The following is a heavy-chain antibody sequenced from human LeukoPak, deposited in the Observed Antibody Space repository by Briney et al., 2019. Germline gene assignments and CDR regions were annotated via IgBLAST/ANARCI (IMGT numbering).Heavy chain of an antibody. CDR1: GFTFSDYY. Sequence: PGGSLRLSCAASGFTFSDYYMSWLRQAPGKGLEWVSYISSSGSTIYYADSVKGRFTISRDNAKNSLYLQMNSLRAEDTAVYYCARSHYDFWSGYYYMDVWGKGTTVTVSS. J-gene: IGHJ6*03. CDR2: ISSSGSTI. D-gene: IGHD3-3*01. V-gene: IGHV3-11*01. CDR3: ARSHYDFWSGYYYMDV.